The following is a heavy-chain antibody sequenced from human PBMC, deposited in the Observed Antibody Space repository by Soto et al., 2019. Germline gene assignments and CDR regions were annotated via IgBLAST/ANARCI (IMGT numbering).Heavy chain of an antibody. V-gene: IGHV3-33*01. CDR1: GFTFSSYG. Sequence: GGSLRLSCAASGFTFSSYGMHWVRQAPGEGLEWVAVIWYDGSNKYYADSVKGRFTISRDNSKNTLYLQMNSLRAEDTAVYYCARDHYYDSSGYKADAFDIWGQGTMVTVSS. CDR3: ARDHYYDSSGYKADAFDI. J-gene: IGHJ3*02. CDR2: IWYDGSNK. D-gene: IGHD3-22*01.